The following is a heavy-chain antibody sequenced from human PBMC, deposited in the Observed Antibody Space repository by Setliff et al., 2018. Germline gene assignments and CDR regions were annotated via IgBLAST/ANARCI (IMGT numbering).Heavy chain of an antibody. CDR1: GGTFTYYY. CDR3: ARGRNVAARLLDS. J-gene: IGHJ4*02. CDR2: ITHAGTTGTS. V-gene: IGHV4-34*01. Sequence: SETLSLTCAASGGTFTYYYWTWIRQSPAKGLEWIGEITHAGTTGTSNYNPSLKSRVTISVDTSKNQFSLKVISVTAADTAVYYCARGRNVAARLLDSWGQGTLVTVSS. D-gene: IGHD6-6*01.